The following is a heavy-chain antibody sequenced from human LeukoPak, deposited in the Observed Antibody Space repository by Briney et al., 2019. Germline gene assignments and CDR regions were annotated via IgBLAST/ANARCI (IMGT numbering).Heavy chain of an antibody. CDR2: ISTSGTP. V-gene: IGHV4-4*07. CDR3: ATGETGSTLGGY. CDR1: GGPISTYY. Sequence: SETLSLTCTVSGGPISTYYWSWIRQPAGKGLEWIGRISTSGTPNYNPSLESRVTMSVDTSKNQFSLKLSSVTAADTAVYYCATGETGSTLGGYWGQGTLVTVSS. D-gene: IGHD1-1*01. J-gene: IGHJ4*02.